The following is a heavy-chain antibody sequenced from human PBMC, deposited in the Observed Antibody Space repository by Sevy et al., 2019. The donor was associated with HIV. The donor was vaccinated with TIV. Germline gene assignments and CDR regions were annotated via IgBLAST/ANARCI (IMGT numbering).Heavy chain of an antibody. CDR2: INQGGNQK. D-gene: IGHD6-13*01. V-gene: IGHV3-7*01. Sequence: GGSLRLSCAASGFTFSSYWINWVRQAPGEGLEWVAYINQGGNQKHYMDSVKGRFTISRDNAENAVYLQMNSLRVEDTAVYYCARGPSGAAAGRFDSWGQGTLVTVSS. CDR1: GFTFSSYW. J-gene: IGHJ4*02. CDR3: ARGPSGAAAGRFDS.